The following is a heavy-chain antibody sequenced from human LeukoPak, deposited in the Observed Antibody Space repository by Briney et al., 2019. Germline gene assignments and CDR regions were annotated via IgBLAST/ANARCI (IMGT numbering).Heavy chain of an antibody. Sequence: GASVKVSCKASGYTFTSYGISWVRQAPGQGREWMGWISAYNGNTNYAQKLQGRVTMTTDTSTSTAYMELRSLRSDDTAVYYCARDGPPVLLWFGELPAGWFDPWGQGTLVTVSS. J-gene: IGHJ5*02. CDR2: ISAYNGNT. V-gene: IGHV1-18*01. CDR3: ARDGPPVLLWFGELPAGWFDP. CDR1: GYTFTSYG. D-gene: IGHD3-10*01.